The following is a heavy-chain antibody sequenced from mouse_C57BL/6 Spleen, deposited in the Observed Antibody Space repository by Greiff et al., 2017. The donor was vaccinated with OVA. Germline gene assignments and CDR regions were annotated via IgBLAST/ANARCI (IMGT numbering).Heavy chain of an antibody. J-gene: IGHJ2*01. D-gene: IGHD1-1*01. CDR2: INPNNGGT. CDR3: ARREEDFITTVVAFDY. Sequence: EVKLQQSGPELVKPGASVKMSCKASGYTFTDYNMHWVKQSHGKSLEWIGYINPNNGGTSYNQKFKGKATLTVNKSSSTAYMELRSLTSEDSAVYYCARREEDFITTVVAFDYWGQGTTLTVSS. V-gene: IGHV1-22*01. CDR1: GYTFTDYN.